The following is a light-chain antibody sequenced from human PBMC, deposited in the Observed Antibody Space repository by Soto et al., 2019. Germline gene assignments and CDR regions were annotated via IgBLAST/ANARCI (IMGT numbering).Light chain of an antibody. CDR3: QQCYNDPT. Sequence: IQIAQSPSSLSASIVYRVAITGRAGQNIDSYLNLYQQKPGKAPKLLIYAASSLQGGVPSRFSGSGSGTDFALTISSLQPEDSATYYCQQCYNDPTFGQGTRPQNK. CDR2: AAS. CDR1: QNIDSY. J-gene: IGKJ5*01. V-gene: IGKV1-39*01.